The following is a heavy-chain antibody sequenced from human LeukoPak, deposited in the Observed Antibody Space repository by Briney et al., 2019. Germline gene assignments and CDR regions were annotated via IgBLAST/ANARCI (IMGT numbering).Heavy chain of an antibody. Sequence: PGGSLRLSCAASGFTFSSYAMSWVRQAPGKGLEWVSAIGGGGVSTFYADSVKGRFTISRDNSKNTLYLQMNSLRVEDTAVYYCAKDYGYSPYYFDYWGQGTLVTVSS. J-gene: IGHJ4*02. CDR3: AKDYGYSPYYFDY. CDR2: IGGGGVST. D-gene: IGHD5-18*01. V-gene: IGHV3-23*01. CDR1: GFTFSSYA.